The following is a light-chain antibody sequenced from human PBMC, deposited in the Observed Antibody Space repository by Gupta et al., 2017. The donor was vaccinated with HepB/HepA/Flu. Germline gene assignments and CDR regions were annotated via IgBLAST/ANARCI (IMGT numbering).Light chain of an antibody. CDR1: QSVSTN. Sequence: EIVTTQSPATLSVSPGEGATLPCRASQSVSTNLAWYQQKPGQAPRLLIYGISTRAAGIPARFSGSGSGTEFTLTITSLQSEDFAIYYCQQYYDWPLTFGQGTKVEIK. CDR3: QQYYDWPLT. CDR2: GIS. J-gene: IGKJ1*01. V-gene: IGKV3-15*01.